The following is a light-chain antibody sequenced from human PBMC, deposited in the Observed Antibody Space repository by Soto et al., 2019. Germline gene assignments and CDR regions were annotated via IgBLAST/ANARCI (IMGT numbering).Light chain of an antibody. CDR3: GTWDSSLTTFV. J-gene: IGLJ1*01. V-gene: IGLV1-51*02. CDR1: SSNIGKYY. Sequence: VLTQPPSVSAAPGQKVTMSCSGSSSNIGKYYVSWHQQLPGTAPKLLIYENDKRPSGIPDRFSGSKSGTSATLGITGLQTGDEADYYCGTWDSSLTTFVFGTGTKVTVL. CDR2: END.